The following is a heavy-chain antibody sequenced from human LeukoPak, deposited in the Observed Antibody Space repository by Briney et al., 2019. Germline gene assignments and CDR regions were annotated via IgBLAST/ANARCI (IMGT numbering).Heavy chain of an antibody. J-gene: IGHJ6*02. CDR3: ARGRLRGGENGMDV. CDR1: GYTFTNFD. CDR2: MNPNTGNA. Sequence: VASVNVSCKSSGYTFTNFDINWVRQATGQGLEWMGWMNPNTGNAGYAQNFQDRVTITWDASISTAYMDLSSLRSEDTAVYYCARGRLRGGENGMDVWGQGTTVTVSS. D-gene: IGHD3-16*01. V-gene: IGHV1-8*03.